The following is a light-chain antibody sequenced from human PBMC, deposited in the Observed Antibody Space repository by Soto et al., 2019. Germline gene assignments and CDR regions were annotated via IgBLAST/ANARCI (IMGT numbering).Light chain of an antibody. CDR1: SSNIGAGYD. Sequence: QSVLTQPPSVSGAPGQRVTISCTGNSSNIGAGYDVHWYQQLPGTAPKLLIYGNTNRPSGVPDRISGSKSGTSASLAITGLQAEDEADYHCQSYDSSLSGSVFGGGTKLTVL. V-gene: IGLV1-40*01. CDR2: GNT. J-gene: IGLJ2*01. CDR3: QSYDSSLSGSV.